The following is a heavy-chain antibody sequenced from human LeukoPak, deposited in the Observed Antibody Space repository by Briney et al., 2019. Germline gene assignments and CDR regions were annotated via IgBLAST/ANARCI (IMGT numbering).Heavy chain of an antibody. D-gene: IGHD6-25*01. V-gene: IGHV3-9*01. CDR2: ISWNSGSI. J-gene: IGHJ4*02. Sequence: PGRSLRLSCAASGFTFDDYAMHWVRQAPGKGLEWVSGISWNSGSIGYADSVKGRFTISRDNAKNSLYLQMNSLRAEDTAVYYCAREGSDTLTEFDYWGQGTLVTVSS. CDR1: GFTFDDYA. CDR3: AREGSDTLTEFDY.